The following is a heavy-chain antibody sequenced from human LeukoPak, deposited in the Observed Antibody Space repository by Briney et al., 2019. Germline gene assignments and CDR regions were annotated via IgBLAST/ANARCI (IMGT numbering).Heavy chain of an antibody. D-gene: IGHD4-23*01. V-gene: IGHV1-2*02. CDR3: ARQGYGGHSQGAADY. CDR1: GYTFTGYY. J-gene: IGHJ4*02. Sequence: ASVKVSCKASGYTFTGYYMHWVRQAPGQGLEWMGWINPNSGGTNYAQKFQGRVTMTRDTSISTAYMELSRLRSDDTAVYYCARQGYGGHSQGAADYWGQGTLVTVSP. CDR2: INPNSGGT.